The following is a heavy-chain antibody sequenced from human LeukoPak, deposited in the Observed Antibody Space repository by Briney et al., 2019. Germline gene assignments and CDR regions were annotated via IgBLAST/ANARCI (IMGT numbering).Heavy chain of an antibody. Sequence: KPSETLSLTCTVSGGSISSYYWSWIRQPPGKGLEWIGYIYYSGSTNYNPSLKSRVTISVDTSKNQFSLKLSSVTAADTAVYYCARLDYGADGMDVWGQGTTVTVSS. D-gene: IGHD4-17*01. CDR1: GGSISSYY. CDR2: IYYSGST. CDR3: ARLDYGADGMDV. J-gene: IGHJ6*02. V-gene: IGHV4-59*08.